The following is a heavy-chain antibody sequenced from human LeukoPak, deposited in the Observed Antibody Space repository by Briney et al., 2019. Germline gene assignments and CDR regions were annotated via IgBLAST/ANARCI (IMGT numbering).Heavy chain of an antibody. D-gene: IGHD3-22*01. CDR1: GVSISSYY. CDR2: IYYSGST. J-gene: IGHJ4*02. V-gene: IGHV4-59*01. Sequence: SETLSLTCTVSGVSISSYYWSLIRQPPGKGLEWMGYIYYSGSTNYKPSPKRRATISVDTSKNQFSLKLSSVTAADTVVYYCAREKGPYYDSSGYYYINYFDYWGQGTLVTVLS. CDR3: AREKGPYYDSSGYYYINYFDY.